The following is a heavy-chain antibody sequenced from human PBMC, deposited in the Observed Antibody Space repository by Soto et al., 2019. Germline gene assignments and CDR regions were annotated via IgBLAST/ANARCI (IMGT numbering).Heavy chain of an antibody. Sequence: QVQLVQSGAEVKKPGASVKVYCKASGYSFTDYYVHWVRQAPGQGLEWMGWINPYSGGINYAEKFQGRLTINKGTSISTVSMDLSTLRSDDTDVYYCARASRIAAAGTGWFDPWGQGTLVTVSS. CDR1: GYSFTDYY. J-gene: IGHJ5*02. V-gene: IGHV1-2*02. CDR3: ARASRIAAAGTGWFDP. D-gene: IGHD6-13*01. CDR2: INPYSGGI.